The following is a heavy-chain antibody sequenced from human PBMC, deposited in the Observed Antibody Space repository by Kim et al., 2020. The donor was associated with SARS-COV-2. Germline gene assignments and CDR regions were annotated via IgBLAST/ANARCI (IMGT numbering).Heavy chain of an antibody. CDR1: GGSISSGDYY. J-gene: IGHJ4*02. Sequence: SETLSLTCTVSGGSISSGDYYWSWIRQPPGKGLEWIGYIYYSGSTYYNPSLKSRVTISVDTSKNQFSLKLSSVTAADTAVYYCARARATSITIFGVVIVHNCDYWVQGTLAT. V-gene: IGHV4-30-4*01. CDR3: ARARATSITIFGVVIVHNCDY. CDR2: IYYSGST. D-gene: IGHD3-3*01.